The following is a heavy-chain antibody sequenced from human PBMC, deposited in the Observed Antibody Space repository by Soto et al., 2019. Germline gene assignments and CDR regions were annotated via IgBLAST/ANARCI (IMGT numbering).Heavy chain of an antibody. D-gene: IGHD6-6*01. V-gene: IGHV1-46*01. CDR1: GYTFTSYY. CDR3: ARDGSIAARNWFDP. CDR2: INPSGGST. J-gene: IGHJ5*02. Sequence: ASVKVSCKASGYTFTSYYMHWVRQAPGQGLEWMGIINPSGGSTSYAQKLQGRVTMTTDTSTSTAYMELRSLRSDDTAVYYCARDGSIAARNWFDPWGQGTLVTVSS.